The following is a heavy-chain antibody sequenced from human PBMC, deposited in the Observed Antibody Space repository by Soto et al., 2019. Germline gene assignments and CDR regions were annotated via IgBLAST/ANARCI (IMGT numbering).Heavy chain of an antibody. J-gene: IGHJ6*03. V-gene: IGHV1-18*01. CDR2: ISAYNGNT. CDR3: ARECPFRFGELLSADYYMDV. CDR1: GYTFTSYG. D-gene: IGHD3-10*01. Sequence: ASVKVSCKASGYTFTSYGISWVRQAPGQGLEWMGWISAYNGNTNYAQKLQGRVTMTTDTSTSTAYMELRSLRSDDTAVYYCARECPFRFGELLSADYYMDVWGKGTTVTVSS.